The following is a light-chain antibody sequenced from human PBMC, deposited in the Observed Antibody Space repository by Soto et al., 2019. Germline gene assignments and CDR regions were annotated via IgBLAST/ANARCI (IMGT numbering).Light chain of an antibody. CDR3: SSYAASYNWV. CDR1: SSDVGGYKY. J-gene: IGLJ3*02. CDR2: EVS. Sequence: QSVLTQPPSASGSPGQSVTISCTGTSSDVGGYKYVSWYQQHPGKAPKLLIYEVSKRPSGVPDRFSGSKSGNTASLTVSGLQAAVEADYYCSSYAASYNWVFGGGTQLTVL. V-gene: IGLV2-8*01.